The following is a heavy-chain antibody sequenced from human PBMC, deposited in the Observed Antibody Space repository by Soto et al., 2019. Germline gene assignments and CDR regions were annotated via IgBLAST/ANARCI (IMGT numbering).Heavy chain of an antibody. Sequence: SETLSLTCAVYGGSFSGYYWSWIRQPPGKGLEWIGDINHSGSTNYNASLKSRVTISVDTSRKQISLKLTSVTAADTAMYYYARVPWVAEQYNWFDPWGQGTLVTVSS. J-gene: IGHJ5*02. V-gene: IGHV4-34*01. CDR2: INHSGST. D-gene: IGHD2-15*01. CDR3: ARVPWVAEQYNWFDP. CDR1: GGSFSGYY.